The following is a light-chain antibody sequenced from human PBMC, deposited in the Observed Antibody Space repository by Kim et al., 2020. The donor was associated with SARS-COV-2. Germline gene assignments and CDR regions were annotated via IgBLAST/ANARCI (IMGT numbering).Light chain of an antibody. CDR2: AAS. CDR3: QQSYSTPFT. V-gene: IGKV1-39*01. Sequence: SASVRDRVTITCRASHSVTRNVNWYQQKPGKAPKLLIYAASSLQGGVPSRFSGSESGTDFTLTISSLQPEEFATYYCQQSYSTPFTFGQGTKLEI. CDR1: HSVTRN. J-gene: IGKJ2*01.